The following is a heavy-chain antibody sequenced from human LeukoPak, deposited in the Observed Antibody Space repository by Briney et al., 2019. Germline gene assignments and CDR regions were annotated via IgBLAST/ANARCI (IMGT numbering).Heavy chain of an antibody. V-gene: IGHV3-23*01. CDR1: GFTFSSDA. CDR3: AKEARYSYGPLDF. J-gene: IGHJ4*02. CDR2: ISGSGGRT. D-gene: IGHD5-18*01. Sequence: RGSLRLSCAASGFTFSSDAMSWVRQAPGKGLEWVAGISGSGGRTYYADSVKGRFTISRDNSKNTVYLQMSSLRAEDTAVYYCAKEARYSYGPLDFWGQGTLVTVSS.